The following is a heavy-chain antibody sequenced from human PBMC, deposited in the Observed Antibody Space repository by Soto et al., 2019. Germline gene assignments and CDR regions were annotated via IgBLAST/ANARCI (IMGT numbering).Heavy chain of an antibody. CDR3: AKDDERYCSGVSCFGFDY. J-gene: IGHJ4*02. D-gene: IGHD2-15*01. V-gene: IGHV3-23*01. Sequence: GRSVRHSCAASGFTFNSYAMNRVRQAPGKGLEGVSGISGSGGSTYYADSVKGRFTISRDDSNNTLYLQMNSLRAEDTALYYCAKDDERYCSGVSCFGFDYWGQGTLVTVSS. CDR1: GFTFNSYA. CDR2: ISGSGGST.